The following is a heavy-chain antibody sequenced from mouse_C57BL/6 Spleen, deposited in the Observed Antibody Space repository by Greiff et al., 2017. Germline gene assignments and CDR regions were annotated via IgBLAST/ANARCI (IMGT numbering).Heavy chain of an antibody. D-gene: IGHD2-3*01. CDR1: GYTFTSYW. J-gene: IGHJ1*03. Sequence: VQLQQPGAELVMPGASVKLSCKASGYTFTSYWMPWVKQRPGQGLEWIGEIDPSDSYTNYNQKFKGKSTLTVDKSSSTAYMQLSSLTSEDSAVYDGARYDGYYRGYFDVWGTGTTVTVSS. V-gene: IGHV1-69*01. CDR3: ARYDGYYRGYFDV. CDR2: IDPSDSYT.